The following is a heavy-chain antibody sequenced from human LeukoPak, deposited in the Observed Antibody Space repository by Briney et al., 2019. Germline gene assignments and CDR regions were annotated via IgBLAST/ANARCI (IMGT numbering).Heavy chain of an antibody. CDR3: ARVPDTAIEYYFDY. D-gene: IGHD5-18*01. Sequence: GGSLRLSCAASGFTFSSYGMHWVRQAPGKGLEWVAVIWYDGSNKYYADSVKGRFTISRDNSKNTLYLQMNSLRAEDTAVYYCARVPDTAIEYYFDYWGQGTLVTVSS. CDR1: GFTFSSYG. CDR2: IWYDGSNK. J-gene: IGHJ4*02. V-gene: IGHV3-30*19.